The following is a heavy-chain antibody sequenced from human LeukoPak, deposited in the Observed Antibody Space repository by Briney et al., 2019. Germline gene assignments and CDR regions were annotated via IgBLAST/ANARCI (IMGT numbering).Heavy chain of an antibody. CDR2: IYYSGST. CDR3: TRSTNLEAFDI. CDR1: GVSVSSGTYY. V-gene: IGHV4-61*01. Sequence: SETLSLTCTVSGVSVSSGTYYWSWIRQPPGKGLEWIGYIYYSGSTNYNPSLKSRVTVSVDTSKNQCSLKLSSVTTADTAVYYCTRSTNLEAFDIWGQGTMVTVSS. D-gene: IGHD2-8*01. J-gene: IGHJ3*02.